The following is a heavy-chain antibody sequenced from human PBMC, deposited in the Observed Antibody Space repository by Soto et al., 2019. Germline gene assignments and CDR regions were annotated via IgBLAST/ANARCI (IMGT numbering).Heavy chain of an antibody. Sequence: SETLSLTCAVYGGSFSGYYWSWIRQPPGKGLEWVGEINPSGSPNYNPSLKSRVTISVDTSKNQFSLKLSSVTAADAAVYYCARSREQWLVDAFDIWGQGTMVTVSS. CDR1: GGSFSGYY. CDR2: INPSGSP. V-gene: IGHV4-34*01. D-gene: IGHD6-19*01. J-gene: IGHJ3*02. CDR3: ARSREQWLVDAFDI.